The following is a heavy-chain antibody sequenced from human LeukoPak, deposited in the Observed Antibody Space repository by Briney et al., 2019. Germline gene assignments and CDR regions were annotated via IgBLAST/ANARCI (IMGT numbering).Heavy chain of an antibody. D-gene: IGHD5-24*01. J-gene: IGHJ5*02. V-gene: IGHV1-46*01. CDR1: GYTYTSNY. CDR2: ISPSGGST. CDR3: ARDNSVRDEAWWFNP. Sequence: SVKDSCKAFGYTYTSNYLHWLRQAPGQGPDWMGVISPSGGSTTYAQKFQGRVTLTRDMSTSTDYLELSRLRSEDTAVYYCARDNSVRDEAWWFNPWGQGTLVTVSS.